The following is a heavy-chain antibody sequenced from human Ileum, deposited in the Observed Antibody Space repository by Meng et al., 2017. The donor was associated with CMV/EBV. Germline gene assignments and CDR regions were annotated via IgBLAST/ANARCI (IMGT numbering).Heavy chain of an antibody. Sequence: SCKASGYTFRSFAISWVRLGPGQGLEWVGWISPYRGDTNYAQKFQGRVTMSTDTPTSTAYMELRSIRPDETAIYYCAREGVGRWFDPWGQGTLVTVSS. CDR1: GYTFRSFA. CDR2: ISPYRGDT. V-gene: IGHV1-18*01. D-gene: IGHD2-15*01. J-gene: IGHJ5*02. CDR3: AREGVGRWFDP.